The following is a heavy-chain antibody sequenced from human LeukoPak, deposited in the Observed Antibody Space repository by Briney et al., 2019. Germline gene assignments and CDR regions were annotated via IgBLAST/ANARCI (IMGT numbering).Heavy chain of an antibody. Sequence: PGGSLRLSCAASGFTFDNYAMRWARQAPGKGLEWVSGISWNSGSIGYADSVKGRFTISRDNAKNSLYLQMNSLRAEDMALYYCATGAGCPLTPYDIDVWGKGTTVTGSS. CDR2: ISWNSGSI. D-gene: IGHD2-8*01. J-gene: IGHJ6*03. V-gene: IGHV3-9*03. CDR3: ATGAGCPLTPYDIDV. CDR1: GFTFDNYA.